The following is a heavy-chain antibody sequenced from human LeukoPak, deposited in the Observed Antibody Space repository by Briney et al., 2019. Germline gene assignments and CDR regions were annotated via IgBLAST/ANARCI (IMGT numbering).Heavy chain of an antibody. CDR2: ISSSSSYI. V-gene: IGHV3-21*04. Sequence: GGSLRLSCAASGFTFSSYSMNWVRQAPGKGLEWVSSISSSSSYIYYADSVKGRFTISRDNAKNSLYLQMNSLRAEDTALYYCAKTYYYDAKTSYYYYGMDVWGQGTTVTVSS. CDR1: GFTFSSYS. D-gene: IGHD3-22*01. J-gene: IGHJ6*02. CDR3: AKTYYYDAKTSYYYYGMDV.